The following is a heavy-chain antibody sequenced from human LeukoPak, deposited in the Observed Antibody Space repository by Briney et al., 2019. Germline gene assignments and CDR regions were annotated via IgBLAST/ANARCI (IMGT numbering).Heavy chain of an antibody. Sequence: GASVKVSCKASGYTFTSYGISWVRQAPGQGLEWMGWISAYNGNTNYAQKLQGRVTMTTDTSTSTAYMELRSLRSDDTAVYYCARVPVFHYDSSGYPSYYYYGMDVWGQGTTVTVSS. D-gene: IGHD3-22*01. CDR1: GYTFTSYG. J-gene: IGHJ6*02. CDR2: ISAYNGNT. CDR3: ARVPVFHYDSSGYPSYYYYGMDV. V-gene: IGHV1-18*01.